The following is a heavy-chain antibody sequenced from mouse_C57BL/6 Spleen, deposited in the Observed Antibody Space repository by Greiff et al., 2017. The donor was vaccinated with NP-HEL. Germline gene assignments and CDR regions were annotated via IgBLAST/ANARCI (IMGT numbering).Heavy chain of an antibody. CDR1: GYSITSGYY. CDR2: ISYDGSN. CDR3: ARDWGDGYYGYAMDY. D-gene: IGHD2-3*01. J-gene: IGHJ4*01. Sequence: DVKLVESGPGLVKPSQSLSLTCSVTGYSITSGYYWNWIRQFPGNKLEWMGYISYDGSNNYNPSLKNRISITRDTSKNQFFLKLNSVTTEDTATYYCARDWGDGYYGYAMDYWGQGTSVTVSS. V-gene: IGHV3-6*01.